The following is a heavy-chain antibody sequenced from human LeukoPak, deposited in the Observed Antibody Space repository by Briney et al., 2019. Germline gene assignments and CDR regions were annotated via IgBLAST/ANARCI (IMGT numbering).Heavy chain of an antibody. J-gene: IGHJ3*02. D-gene: IGHD2-2*01. V-gene: IGHV4-59*01. Sequence: SETLSLTCTVSGGSISSYYWSWIRQPPGKGLEWIGYIYYSGSTNYHPSLKSRVTISVDTSKNQFSLKLSSVTAADTAVYYCARDSSITDAFDIWGQGTMVTVSS. CDR1: GGSISSYY. CDR2: IYYSGST. CDR3: ARDSSITDAFDI.